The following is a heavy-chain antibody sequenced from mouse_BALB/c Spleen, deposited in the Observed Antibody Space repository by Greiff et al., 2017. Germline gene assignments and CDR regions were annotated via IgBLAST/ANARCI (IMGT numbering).Heavy chain of an antibody. V-gene: IGHV14-1*02. CDR3: ARYPLTGTRAY. CDR2: IDPENGNT. D-gene: IGHD4-1*01. Sequence: EVQLQQSGAELVRPGALVKLSCKASGFNIKDYYMHWVKQRPEQGLEWIGWIDPENGNTIYDPKFQGKASITADTSSNTAYLQLSSLTSEDTAVYYCARYPLTGTRAYWGQGTLVTVSA. J-gene: IGHJ3*01. CDR1: GFNIKDYY.